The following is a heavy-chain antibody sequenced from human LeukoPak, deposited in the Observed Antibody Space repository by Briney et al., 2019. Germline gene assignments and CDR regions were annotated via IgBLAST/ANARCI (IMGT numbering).Heavy chain of an antibody. Sequence: ETLSLTCTVSGGSISSYYWSWVRQAPGKGLEWVSTISGSGGSTYYAESVKGRFTISRDNSKNTLELQMNSLRAEDTAVYYCAKGYAKSCSSTSCYLLDYWGQGTLVTVSS. CDR3: AKGYAKSCSSTSCYLLDY. CDR2: ISGSGGST. V-gene: IGHV3-23*01. D-gene: IGHD2-2*01. J-gene: IGHJ4*02. CDR1: GGSISSYY.